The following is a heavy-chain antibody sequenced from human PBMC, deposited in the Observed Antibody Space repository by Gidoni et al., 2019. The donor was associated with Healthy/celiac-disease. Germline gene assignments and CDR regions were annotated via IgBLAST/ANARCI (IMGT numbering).Heavy chain of an antibody. Sequence: EVQLVQSGAEVKRPGESLKISCKGSGYSFTSYWIGCVRQIPGKGLEWMRIIYPGDSTTRYSPSFQGQVTISADKSISTAYLQWSSLKASDTAMYYCARREPPRHPYCGGDCYSGDAFDIWGQGTMVTVSS. CDR1: GYSFTSYW. CDR2: IYPGDSTT. J-gene: IGHJ3*02. D-gene: IGHD2-21*02. V-gene: IGHV5-51*01. CDR3: ARREPPRHPYCGGDCYSGDAFDI.